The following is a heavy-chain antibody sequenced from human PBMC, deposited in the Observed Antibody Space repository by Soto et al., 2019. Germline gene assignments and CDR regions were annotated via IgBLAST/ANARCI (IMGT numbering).Heavy chain of an antibody. J-gene: IGHJ4*02. V-gene: IGHV4-59*01. CDR1: GDSINYYY. Sequence: SETLSLTCTVSGDSINYYYWSWIRQPPGTGLEWIGYIYYTGNTNYNPSLQNRVTISIDTSKNQLSLKLNSVTAADTAVYYCARDNRRQRSGGYYFDYWGQGARVTVSS. D-gene: IGHD3-10*01. CDR3: ARDNRRQRSGGYYFDY. CDR2: IYYTGNT.